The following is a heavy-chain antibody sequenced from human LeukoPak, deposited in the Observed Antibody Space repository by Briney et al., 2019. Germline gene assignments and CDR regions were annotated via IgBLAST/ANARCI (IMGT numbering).Heavy chain of an antibody. CDR3: GRVRISAARGYMDV. D-gene: IGHD6-13*01. V-gene: IGHV3-64*01. J-gene: IGHJ6*04. CDR1: GVTFSSYA. CDR2: ISSKGDNI. Sequence: GGSLRLSCAGSGVTFSSYAIHWVRQAPGKGLEYVSTISSKGDNIFYANSVKGRFTISRDNSKNTVYLQTGSLRAEDMAVYYCGRVRISAARGYMDVWGKGTTVTVSS.